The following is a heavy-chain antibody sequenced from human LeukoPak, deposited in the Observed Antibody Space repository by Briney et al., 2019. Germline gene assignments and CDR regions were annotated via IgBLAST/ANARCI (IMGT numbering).Heavy chain of an antibody. Sequence: SETLSLTCTVSGGSISSYYWSWIRQPPGKGLEWIGYIYYGGSTNYNPSLKSRVTISVDTSKNQFSLKLSSVTAADTAVYYCASESRRRVGMDVWGQGTTVTVSS. D-gene: IGHD3-22*01. CDR3: ASESRRRVGMDV. V-gene: IGHV4-59*08. J-gene: IGHJ6*02. CDR2: IYYGGST. CDR1: GGSISSYY.